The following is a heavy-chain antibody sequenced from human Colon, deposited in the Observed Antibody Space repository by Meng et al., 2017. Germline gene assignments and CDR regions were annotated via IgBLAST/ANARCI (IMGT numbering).Heavy chain of an antibody. CDR2: IYYSGST. D-gene: IGHD3-22*01. V-gene: IGHV4-31*03. CDR1: GGSTSSGGSY. J-gene: IGHJ4*02. CDR3: ARAEYYYDSSGYYPRGYFDY. Sequence: QVQLQESGPGLVKPSQTLSLTGTVSGGSTSSGGSYWSWIRQHPGKGLEWIGYIYYSGSTYYNPSLKSRVTISVDTSKNQFSLKLSSVTAADTAVYYCARAEYYYDSSGYYPRGYFDYWGQGTLVTVSS.